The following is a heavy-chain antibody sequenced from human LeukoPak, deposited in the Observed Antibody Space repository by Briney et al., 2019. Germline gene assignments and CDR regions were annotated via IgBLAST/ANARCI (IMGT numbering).Heavy chain of an antibody. CDR2: IYYSGIT. Sequence: SETLSLTCTVSGGSISTFYWSWIRQPPEKGLEWIGYIYYSGITNYNPSLKSRVTISVDTSKNQFSLKLSSVTAADTAVYYCARQGSGSRAAFDYLGQGTLVTVSS. CDR3: ARQGSGSRAAFDY. D-gene: IGHD1-26*01. J-gene: IGHJ4*02. V-gene: IGHV4-59*08. CDR1: GGSISTFY.